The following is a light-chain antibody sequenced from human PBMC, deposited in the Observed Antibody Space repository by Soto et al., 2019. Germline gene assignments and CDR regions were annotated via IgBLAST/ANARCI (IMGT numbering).Light chain of an antibody. Sequence: QSVLSQPPSASGTPGPRVTISCSGSRTNIGRNTVSWYQQLPGTAPKLLIHSNNYRPSGVPDRFSGSKSGTSASLAISGLQSEDEADYFCAVWDDSLTGLWVFGGGTKLTVL. CDR1: RTNIGRNT. CDR3: AVWDDSLTGLWV. CDR2: SNN. J-gene: IGLJ3*02. V-gene: IGLV1-44*01.